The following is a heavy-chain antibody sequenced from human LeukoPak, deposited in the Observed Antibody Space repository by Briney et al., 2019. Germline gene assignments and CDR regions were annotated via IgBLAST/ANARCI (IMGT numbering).Heavy chain of an antibody. J-gene: IGHJ5*02. CDR2: IIPIFGTA. Sequence: ASVKVSCKASGSTFSSYAISWVRQAPGQGLEWMGGIIPIFGTANYAQKFQGRVTITADESTSTAYMELSSLRSEDTAVYYRARDAAYYDILTGYHNWFDPWGQGTLVTVSS. D-gene: IGHD3-9*01. V-gene: IGHV1-69*13. CDR3: ARDAAYYDILTGYHNWFDP. CDR1: GSTFSSYA.